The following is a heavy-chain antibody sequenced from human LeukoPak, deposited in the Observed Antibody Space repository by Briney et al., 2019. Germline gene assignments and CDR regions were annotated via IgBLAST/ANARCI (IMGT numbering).Heavy chain of an antibody. Sequence: GASVTVSCKASGYTFSSYGISWVRQAPGQGLEWMGWISVYNGNTKYAQKFQGRVTMTTDTFTSTAYMEVTSLRSDDTAVYYCARDQYDSVWDSHRPYFDYWGQGTLVTVSS. CDR1: GYTFSSYG. J-gene: IGHJ4*02. CDR2: ISVYNGNT. D-gene: IGHD3-16*02. CDR3: ARDQYDSVWDSHRPYFDY. V-gene: IGHV1-18*01.